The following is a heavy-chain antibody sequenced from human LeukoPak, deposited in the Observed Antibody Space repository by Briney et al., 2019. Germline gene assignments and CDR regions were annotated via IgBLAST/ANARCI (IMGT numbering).Heavy chain of an antibody. CDR3: ARRTSTYNWGSGYYYMDV. D-gene: IGHD1-1*01. J-gene: IGHJ6*03. CDR2: INPNSGGT. Sequence: GASVKVSCKASGYTFTGYYMHWVRQAPGQGLEWMGWINPNSGGTNYAQKFQGRVTMTRDTSTSTAYMELSRLRSDDTAVYYCARRTSTYNWGSGYYYMDVWGKGTTVTVSS. V-gene: IGHV1-2*02. CDR1: GYTFTGYY.